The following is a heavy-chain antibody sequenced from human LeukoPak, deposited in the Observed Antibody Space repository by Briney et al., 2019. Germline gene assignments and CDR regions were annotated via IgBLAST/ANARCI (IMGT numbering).Heavy chain of an antibody. D-gene: IGHD5-12*01. J-gene: IGHJ4*02. CDR3: ARLGDKDVDIVATIGWGFDY. V-gene: IGHV3-48*03. Sequence: GGSLRLSCATSGFTFSSYEMNWVRQAPGKGLEWVSYISSSGFTIYYADSVKGRFTISRDNARNSLFLQMNSLRAEDTAVYYCARLGDKDVDIVATIGWGFDYWGQGALVTVSS. CDR1: GFTFSSYE. CDR2: ISSSGFTI.